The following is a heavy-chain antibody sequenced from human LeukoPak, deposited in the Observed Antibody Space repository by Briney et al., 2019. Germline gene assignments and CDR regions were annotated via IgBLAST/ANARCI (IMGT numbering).Heavy chain of an antibody. J-gene: IGHJ1*01. CDR1: GFTFSSYG. CDR2: IWYDGSNK. CDR3: ARDLAVAGTSEYFQH. V-gene: IGHV3-33*01. D-gene: IGHD6-19*01. Sequence: GGSLRLSCAASGFTFSSYGMRWVRQAPGKGLEWVAVIWYDGSNKYYADSVKGRFTISRDNSKNTLHLQMNSLRAEDTAVYYCARDLAVAGTSEYFQHWGQGTLVTVSS.